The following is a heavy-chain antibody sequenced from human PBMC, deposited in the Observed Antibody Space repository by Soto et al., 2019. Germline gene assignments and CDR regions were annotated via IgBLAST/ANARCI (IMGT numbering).Heavy chain of an antibody. D-gene: IGHD1-1*01. V-gene: IGHV4-34*01. J-gene: IGHJ4*02. CDR3: ARVGSTGTDY. CDR1: GGSFSGYY. Sequence: SETLSLTCAVYGGSFSGYYWSWIRQPPGKGLEWIGEINHSGSTNYNPSLKSRVTISVDTSKNQFSLKLSSVTAADTAVYYCARVGSTGTDYWGQGTLVIVSS. CDR2: INHSGST.